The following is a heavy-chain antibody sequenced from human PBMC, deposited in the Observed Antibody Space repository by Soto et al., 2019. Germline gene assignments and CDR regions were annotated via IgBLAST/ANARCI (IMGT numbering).Heavy chain of an antibody. CDR3: AKRPQGFSYCNWFDP. J-gene: IGHJ5*02. D-gene: IGHD2-15*01. CDR1: GFTFSSYA. V-gene: IGHV3-23*01. Sequence: PGGSLRLSCAASGFTFSSYAMSWVRQAPGKGLEWVSAISGSGGSTYYADSVKGRFTISRDNSKNTLYLQMNSLRAEDTAVYYCAKRPQGFSYCNWFDPWGQGTLVTVSS. CDR2: ISGSGGST.